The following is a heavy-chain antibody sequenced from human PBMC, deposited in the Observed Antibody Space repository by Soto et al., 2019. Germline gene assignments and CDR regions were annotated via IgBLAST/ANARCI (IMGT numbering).Heavy chain of an antibody. Sequence: EVQLVESGGGLVQPGGSLRLSCAASGFTFSSYWMSWVRQAPGKGLEWVANIKQDGSEKYYVDSVKGRFTISRDNAKNSLYLQMNSLRAEDTAVYYCARDCPPFEWAAAISYYVIDVWGQGTTVTVSS. V-gene: IGHV3-7*05. J-gene: IGHJ6*02. CDR1: GFTFSSYW. D-gene: IGHD2-2*01. CDR3: ARDCPPFEWAAAISYYVIDV. CDR2: IKQDGSEK.